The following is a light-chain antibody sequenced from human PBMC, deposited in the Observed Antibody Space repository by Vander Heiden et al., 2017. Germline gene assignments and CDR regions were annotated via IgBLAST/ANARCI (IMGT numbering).Light chain of an antibody. CDR2: AAS. V-gene: IGKV1-27*01. J-gene: IGKJ3*01. CDR3: QKYNSAIFT. Sequence: DIQMTQSPSSLSASVGDRVTITCRASQGISNYLAWYQQKPGKVPKLLIYAASTLQSGAPSRFSGSGSGTDFTLTISSLQPEDVATYYCQKYNSAIFTFAPGTKVDIK. CDR1: QGISNY.